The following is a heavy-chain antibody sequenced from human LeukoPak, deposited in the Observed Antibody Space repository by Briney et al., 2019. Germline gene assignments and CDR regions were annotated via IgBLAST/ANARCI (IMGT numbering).Heavy chain of an antibody. CDR3: ARLITAMASDY. Sequence: GGSLRLSCAASGFTLSSYAMSWVRQAPGKGLEWVSSISASGGSTNYADSVKGRFTISRDNSKNTVYLQMNSLRAEDTAVYYCARLITAMASDYWGQGTLVTVSS. CDR1: GFTLSSYA. V-gene: IGHV3-23*01. D-gene: IGHD5-18*01. CDR2: ISASGGST. J-gene: IGHJ4*02.